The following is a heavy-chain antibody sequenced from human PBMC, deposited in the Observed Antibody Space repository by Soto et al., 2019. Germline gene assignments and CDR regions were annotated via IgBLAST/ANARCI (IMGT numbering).Heavy chain of an antibody. CDR2: ISTSGKTI. CDR1: GFTFSSYS. J-gene: IGHJ4*02. D-gene: IGHD3-10*01. CDR3: ARDRFTMIRGVFDC. Sequence: EVQLVESGGGLAQPGGSLRLSCAVSGFTFSSYSMNWVRQAPGKRLEWVSYISTSGKTIFYADSVKGRFTISRDNAKNSLYLQMSSLTPEDTAVNHCARDRFTMIRGVFDCWGQGTLVSVSS. V-gene: IGHV3-48*04.